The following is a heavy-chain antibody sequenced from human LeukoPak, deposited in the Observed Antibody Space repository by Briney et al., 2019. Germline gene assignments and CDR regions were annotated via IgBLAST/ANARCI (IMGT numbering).Heavy chain of an antibody. Sequence: GASVKVSCKXSGYTFTGNYMHWVRQAPGQGLEWMGRINPNSGGTNYAQKFQGRVTMTRDTSISTAYMELSRLRSDDTAVYYCARTVGGSYSPRFDYWGQGTLVTVSS. D-gene: IGHD1-26*01. CDR3: ARTVGGSYSPRFDY. J-gene: IGHJ4*02. CDR1: GYTFTGNY. CDR2: INPNSGGT. V-gene: IGHV1-2*02.